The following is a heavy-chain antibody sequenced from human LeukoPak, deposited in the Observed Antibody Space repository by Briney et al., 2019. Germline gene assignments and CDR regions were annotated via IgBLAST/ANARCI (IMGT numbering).Heavy chain of an antibody. CDR1: GYTLTELS. CDR2: FDPEDGET. D-gene: IGHD6-13*01. Sequence: ASVKVSCKVSGYTLTELSMHWVRQAPGKGLEWMGGFDPEDGETIYAQKFQGRVTMTEDTSTDTAYMELSSLRSEDTAVYYCAREYSSSWYPMGYYYYYMDVWGKGTTVTVSS. V-gene: IGHV1-24*01. J-gene: IGHJ6*03. CDR3: AREYSSSWYPMGYYYYYMDV.